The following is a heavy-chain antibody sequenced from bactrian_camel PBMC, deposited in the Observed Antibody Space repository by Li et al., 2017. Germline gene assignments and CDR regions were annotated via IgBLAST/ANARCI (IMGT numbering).Heavy chain of an antibody. J-gene: IGHJ4*01. D-gene: IGHD3*01. CDR2: IASDGFR. Sequence: HVQLVESGGGSVQAGGSLKLSCRASGYIFSTCGMAWYRQAPGKERELVSSIASDGFRYYADSVRGRFTISRDNAKNTLYLQMDSLKTEDTAVYRCAEHRRDDYCPGFEWGQGTQVTVS. V-gene: IGHV3S55*01. CDR3: AEHRRDDYCPGFE. CDR1: GYIFSTCG.